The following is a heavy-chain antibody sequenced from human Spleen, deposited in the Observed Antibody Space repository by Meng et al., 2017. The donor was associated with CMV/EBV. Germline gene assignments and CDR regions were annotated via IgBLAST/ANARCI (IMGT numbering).Heavy chain of an antibody. J-gene: IGHJ4*02. CDR1: GYTFTSYY. CDR3: ARGVAISRIDY. V-gene: IGHV1-46*01. D-gene: IGHD2-15*01. CDR2: INPSGGRT. Sequence: SCQASGYTFTSYYIHWVRQAPGQGLEWMGIINPSGGRTTYAQKFQGRVSMTRDTSTSTVYMDLSSLRSDDTAVYYCARGVAISRIDYWGQGTLVTVSS.